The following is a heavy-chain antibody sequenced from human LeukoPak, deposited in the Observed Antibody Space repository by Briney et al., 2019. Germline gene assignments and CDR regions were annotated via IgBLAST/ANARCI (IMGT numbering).Heavy chain of an antibody. CDR2: ISAYNGNT. J-gene: IGHJ4*02. Sequence: SVKVSCKASGYTFTGYYMHWVRQAPGQGLEWMGWISAYNGNTNYAQKLQGRVTMTTDTFTSTAYMELRSLRSDDTAVYYCARGPSPYNWNSPFDYWGQGTLVTVSS. CDR3: ARGPSPYNWNSPFDY. CDR1: GYTFTGYY. V-gene: IGHV1-18*04. D-gene: IGHD1-7*01.